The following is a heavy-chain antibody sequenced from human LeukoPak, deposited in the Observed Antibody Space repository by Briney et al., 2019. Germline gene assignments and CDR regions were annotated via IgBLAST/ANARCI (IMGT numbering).Heavy chain of an antibody. Sequence: SETLSLTCTVSGGSISNYYWNWIRQPPGKGLEWIGYIYYSGSTNSNPSLKSRVSISVDTSKNQFSLKLSSVTAADTAVYFCARSPTYYFPYFFDYWGQGTLVTVSS. CDR3: ARSPTYYFPYFFDY. J-gene: IGHJ4*02. CDR1: GGSISNYY. CDR2: IYYSGST. D-gene: IGHD3/OR15-3a*01. V-gene: IGHV4-59*01.